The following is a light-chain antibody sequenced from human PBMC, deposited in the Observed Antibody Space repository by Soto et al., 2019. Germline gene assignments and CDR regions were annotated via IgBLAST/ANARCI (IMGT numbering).Light chain of an antibody. Sequence: QSALTQPASVSGSPGQSITISCTGTSSDVGGYNYVSWYQQHPGKAPKLMIYEVSNRPSGVSNRCSGSKSGNTASLTSSGLQAEDEADYYCSSYTSSSTVFGTGTKLTV. CDR3: SSYTSSSTV. J-gene: IGLJ1*01. CDR2: EVS. CDR1: SSDVGGYNY. V-gene: IGLV2-14*01.